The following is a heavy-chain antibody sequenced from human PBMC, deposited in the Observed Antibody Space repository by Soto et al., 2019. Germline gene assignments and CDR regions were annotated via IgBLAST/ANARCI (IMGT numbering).Heavy chain of an antibody. J-gene: IGHJ6*02. D-gene: IGHD2-2*01. CDR1: GGSISSGGYY. Sequence: PSETLSLTCTVSGGSISSGGYYWTWIRQHPGKGLEWIGYIYYSGITYYNPSLKSRVTISVDTSKNQFSLKVSSVTAADTAVYYCARLGGYCSGTSCYGYYGMDVWGQGTTVTVSS. CDR3: ARLGGYCSGTSCYGYYGMDV. CDR2: IYYSGIT. V-gene: IGHV4-31*03.